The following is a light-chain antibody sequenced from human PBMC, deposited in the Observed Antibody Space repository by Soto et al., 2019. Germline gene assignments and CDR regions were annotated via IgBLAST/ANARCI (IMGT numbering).Light chain of an antibody. CDR3: QQYGHSPIT. J-gene: IGKJ5*01. Sequence: ILLTQSPSSLSASVGDRVTITCRASQGIDSSFAWYQEKPGKAPKLLIYAASSLQSGVPSRFSGSGSGTDFTLTISRLEPEDFALYYCQQYGHSPITFGQGTRLEIK. V-gene: IGKV1-9*01. CDR1: QGIDSS. CDR2: AAS.